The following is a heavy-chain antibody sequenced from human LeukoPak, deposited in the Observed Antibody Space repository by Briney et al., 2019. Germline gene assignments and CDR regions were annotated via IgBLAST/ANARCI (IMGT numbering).Heavy chain of an antibody. CDR3: ARAISGRWFGELFDY. CDR2: INPSGGST. CDR1: GYTFTSYY. J-gene: IGHJ4*02. V-gene: IGHV1-46*01. Sequence: ASVKVSCKASGYTFTSYYMHWVRQAPGQGLEWMGIINPSGGSTSYAQKFQGRVTMTRDTSTSTVYMELSRLRSEDTAVYYCARAISGRWFGELFDYWGQGTLVTVSS. D-gene: IGHD3-10*01.